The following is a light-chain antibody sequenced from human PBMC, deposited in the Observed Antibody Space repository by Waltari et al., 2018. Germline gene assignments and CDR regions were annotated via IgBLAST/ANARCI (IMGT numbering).Light chain of an antibody. CDR3: QTGGHGTWV. CDR1: SGHSSNI. Sequence: SPSASASLGASIKLTCTLSSGHSSNIIAWLQQQPERGPRYLMKVNSDGTHSKGDDIPDRFSGSSSGAERYLTISSLQSEDEADYYCQTGGHGTWVFGGGTKVTVL. V-gene: IGLV4-69*01. J-gene: IGLJ3*02. CDR2: VNSDGTH.